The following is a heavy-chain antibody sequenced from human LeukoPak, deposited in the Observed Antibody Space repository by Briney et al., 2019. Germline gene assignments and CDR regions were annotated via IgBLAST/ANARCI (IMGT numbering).Heavy chain of an antibody. Sequence: GGSLRLSCAASGFTFSSYGMHWVRQAPGKGLEWVAVISYDVGKKYYADSVKGRFTISRDNAKNSLYLQMNSLRSEGTAVYYCARDARHRYCSSSSCYRGWLDPWGQGTPVTVSS. V-gene: IGHV3-30*03. D-gene: IGHD2-2*01. CDR2: ISYDVGKK. J-gene: IGHJ5*02. CDR3: ARDARHRYCSSSSCYRGWLDP. CDR1: GFTFSSYG.